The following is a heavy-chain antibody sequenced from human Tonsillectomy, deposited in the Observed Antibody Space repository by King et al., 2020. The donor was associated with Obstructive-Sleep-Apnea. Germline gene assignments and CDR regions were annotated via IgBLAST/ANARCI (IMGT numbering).Heavy chain of an antibody. CDR2: MYYSGST. V-gene: IGHV4-39*01. Sequence: LQLQESGPGLVKPSENLSLTCTVSGGSISSSSYYWGWIRQPPGKGLEWIGSMYYSGSTYYNPSLKSRVTISVDTSKNQFSLKLSAVTAADTAVYYCARQEGSRSWFPAGMDVWGQGTTVTVSS. CDR1: GGSISSSSYY. D-gene: IGHD6-13*01. CDR3: ARQEGSRSWFPAGMDV. J-gene: IGHJ6*02.